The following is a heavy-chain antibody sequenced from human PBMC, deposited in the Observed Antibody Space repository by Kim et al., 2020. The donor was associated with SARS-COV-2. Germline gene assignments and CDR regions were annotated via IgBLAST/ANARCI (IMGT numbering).Heavy chain of an antibody. CDR2: IRSKAYGGTT. V-gene: IGHV3-49*04. J-gene: IGHJ6*02. CDR3: TRDRYSGYDFLSKYYYYGMDV. Sequence: GGSLRLSCTASGFTFGDYAMSWVRQAPGKGLEWVGFIRSKAYGGTTEYAASVKGRFTISRDDSKSIAYLQMNSLKTEDTAVYYCTRDRYSGYDFLSKYYYYGMDVWGQGTTVTVSS. CDR1: GFTFGDYA. D-gene: IGHD5-12*01.